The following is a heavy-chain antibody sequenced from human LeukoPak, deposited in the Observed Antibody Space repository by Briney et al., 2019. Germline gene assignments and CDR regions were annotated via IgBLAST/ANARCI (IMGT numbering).Heavy chain of an antibody. V-gene: IGHV3-30-3*01. CDR3: AKNTIFGVVSPSLFDY. J-gene: IGHJ4*02. D-gene: IGHD3-3*01. CDR2: ISYDGSNK. CDR1: GFTFSSYA. Sequence: GGSLRLSCAASGFTFSSYAMHWVRQAPGKGLEWVAVISYDGSNKYYADSVKGRFTISRVNSKNTLYLQMNSLRAEDTAVYYCAKNTIFGVVSPSLFDYWGQGTLVTVSS.